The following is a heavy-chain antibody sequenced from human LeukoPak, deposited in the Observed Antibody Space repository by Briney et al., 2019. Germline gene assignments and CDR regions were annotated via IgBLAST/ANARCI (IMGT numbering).Heavy chain of an antibody. J-gene: IGHJ4*02. CDR2: INPNTGAT. CDR1: GYTFTGYY. V-gene: IGHV1-2*02. Sequence: ASVKVSCKASGYTFTGYYMFWVRQAPGQGLEWMGWINPNTGATKYAQNFQGRVTLTRDTSIRTTFMELSSLRSDDTAFYYCARDERFCKGENHYPDWGYWGRETRLTVSS. CDR3: ARDERFCKGENHYPDWGY. D-gene: IGHD3/OR15-3a*01.